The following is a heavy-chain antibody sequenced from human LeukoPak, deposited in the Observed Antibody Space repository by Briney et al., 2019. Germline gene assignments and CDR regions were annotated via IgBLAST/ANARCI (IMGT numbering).Heavy chain of an antibody. D-gene: IGHD3-22*01. Sequence: SETLSLTCTVSGGSISSGGYYWSWIRQHPGKGLEWIEYIYYSGSTYDNPSLKSRVTISVDTSKNQFSLKLSSVTAADTAVYYCARDRGYYYDSSGSIDYWGQGTLVTVSS. CDR3: ARDRGYYYDSSGSIDY. J-gene: IGHJ4*02. CDR2: IYYSGST. V-gene: IGHV4-31*03. CDR1: GGSISSGGYY.